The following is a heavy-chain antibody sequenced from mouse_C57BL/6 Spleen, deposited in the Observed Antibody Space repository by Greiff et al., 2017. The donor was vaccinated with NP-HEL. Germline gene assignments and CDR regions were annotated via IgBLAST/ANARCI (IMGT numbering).Heavy chain of an antibody. D-gene: IGHD4-1*01. Sequence: QVQLKQPGAELVRPGSSVKLSCKASGYTFTSYWMDWVKQRPGQGLEWIGNIYPSDSETHYNQKFKDKATLTVDKSSSTAYMQLSSLTSEDSAVYYGARWGAGTYYYAMDYWGQGTSVTVSS. CDR3: ARWGAGTYYYAMDY. V-gene: IGHV1-61*01. CDR1: GYTFTSYW. CDR2: IYPSDSET. J-gene: IGHJ4*01.